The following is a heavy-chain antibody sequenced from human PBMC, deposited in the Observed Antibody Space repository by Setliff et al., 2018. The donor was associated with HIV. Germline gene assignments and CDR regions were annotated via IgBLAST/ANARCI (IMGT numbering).Heavy chain of an antibody. CDR1: GGSLSDSY. V-gene: IGHV4-34*01. CDR2: ISHSGSA. CDR3: ARDQRLPGVQPPYWYFDL. Sequence: PSETLSLTCAVYGGSLSDSYYNWIRQPPGKGLEWIGEISHSGSASYNSSLKSRVTMSVDTSKNQVSLTLTSLTAADTAIYYCARDQRLPGVQPPYWYFDLWGRGTLVTSPQ. J-gene: IGHJ2*01. D-gene: IGHD6-25*01.